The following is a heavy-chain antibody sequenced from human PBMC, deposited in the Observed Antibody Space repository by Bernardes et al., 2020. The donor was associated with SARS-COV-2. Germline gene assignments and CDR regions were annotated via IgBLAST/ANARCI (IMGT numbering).Heavy chain of an antibody. J-gene: IGHJ4*02. CDR2: ISWNSGSI. CDR1: GFTFDDYA. V-gene: IGHV3-9*01. D-gene: IGHD5-12*01. CDR3: AKLIGTDSGQSDY. Sequence: GGSLRLSCAASGFTFDDYAMHWVRQAPGKGLEWVSGISWNSGSIGYADSVKGRFTISRDNAKNSLYLQMNSLRAEDTALYYCAKLIGTDSGQSDYWGQGTLVTVSS.